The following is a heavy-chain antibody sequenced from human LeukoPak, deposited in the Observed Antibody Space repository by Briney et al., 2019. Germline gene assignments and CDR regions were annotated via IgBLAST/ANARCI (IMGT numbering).Heavy chain of an antibody. J-gene: IGHJ4*02. CDR1: GFTFSSYS. Sequence: PGGSLRLSCAASGFTFSSYSMSWVRQAPGKGLEWVSSITTSSTYISYADSVKGRFTISRDNAKNSLYLQMNSPRAEDTAVYYCARGKYSSGWFDYWGQGTLVTVSS. CDR2: ITTSSTYI. CDR3: ARGKYSSGWFDY. V-gene: IGHV3-21*01. D-gene: IGHD6-19*01.